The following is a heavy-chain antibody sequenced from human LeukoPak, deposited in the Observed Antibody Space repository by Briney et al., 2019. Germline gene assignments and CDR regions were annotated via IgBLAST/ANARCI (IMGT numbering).Heavy chain of an antibody. CDR2: MNEDGSGT. J-gene: IGHJ4*02. CDR3: ARDPAWGAIDY. Sequence: GGALRLSCAVSGFGIGSSWMSWVRQTPGKGLEWVADMNEDGSGTYYVDSVKGRFTVSRDNAQNSVYLQMNSLRVEDTGVYYCARDPAWGAIDYWGQGTLVTVSS. CDR1: GFGIGSSW. V-gene: IGHV3-7*01. D-gene: IGHD7-27*01.